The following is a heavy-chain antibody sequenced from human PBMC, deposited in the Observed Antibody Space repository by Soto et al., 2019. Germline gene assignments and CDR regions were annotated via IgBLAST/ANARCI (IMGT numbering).Heavy chain of an antibody. CDR1: GYTFTGYY. CDR3: ARAGGTGTRAYGYYYGMDV. D-gene: IGHD1-7*01. J-gene: IGHJ6*02. Sequence: ASVKVSCKASGYTFTGYYMRWVRQGPGQGLEWMGWINPNSGGTNYAQKFQGWVTMPRDTSISTAYMELSRLRSDDTAVYYCARAGGTGTRAYGYYYGMDVWGQGTTVTVSS. V-gene: IGHV1-2*04. CDR2: INPNSGGT.